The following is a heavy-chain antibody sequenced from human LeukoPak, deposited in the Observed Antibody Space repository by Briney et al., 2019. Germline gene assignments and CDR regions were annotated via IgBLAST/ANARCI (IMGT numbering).Heavy chain of an antibody. Sequence: SETLSLTCAVYGGSLSGYFWTWLRQPPGQGLEWIGEINHSGSTNYNPSLKSRVTISLDTSKNQFSLFLSSVTAADTAVYYCARSPRILAASRYDYWGQGTLVSVSS. CDR2: INHSGST. D-gene: IGHD6-6*01. CDR1: GGSLSGYF. V-gene: IGHV4-34*01. CDR3: ARSPRILAASRYDY. J-gene: IGHJ4*02.